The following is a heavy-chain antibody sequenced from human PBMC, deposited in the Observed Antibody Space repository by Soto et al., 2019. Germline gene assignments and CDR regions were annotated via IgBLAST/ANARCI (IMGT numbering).Heavy chain of an antibody. Sequence: ETLSLTCAVSGGSVSGSYYYWAWLRQSPGKGPEWIGSVFHTGFTSYNPSLESRVSVSVDTSKSQFSLKLSAVTASDTAVYYCATSQKGYNWNYFDHWGQGALVTVSS. V-gene: IGHV4-39*01. CDR1: GGSVSGSYYY. CDR2: VFHTGFT. J-gene: IGHJ4*02. CDR3: ATSQKGYNWNYFDH. D-gene: IGHD1-1*01.